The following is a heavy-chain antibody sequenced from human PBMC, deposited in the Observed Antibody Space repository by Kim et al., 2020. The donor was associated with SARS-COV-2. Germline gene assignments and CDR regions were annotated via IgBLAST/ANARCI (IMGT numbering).Heavy chain of an antibody. V-gene: IGHV3-64D*06. CDR2: IGGDGDST. Sequence: GGSLRLSCSASGFTFGHYAMHWVRQAPGKGLEYVSLIGGDGDSTTHYSDSVRGRFTISRDTKNTLYLQMSSLTTEDTAVYYCVRDNYGMDVWGQGTTVTV. CDR3: VRDNYGMDV. J-gene: IGHJ6*02. CDR1: GFTFGHYA.